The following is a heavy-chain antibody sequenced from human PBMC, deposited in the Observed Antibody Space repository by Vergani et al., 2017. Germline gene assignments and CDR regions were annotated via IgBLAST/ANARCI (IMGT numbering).Heavy chain of an antibody. CDR1: GFTFSSYA. D-gene: IGHD3-10*01. V-gene: IGHV3-23*01. CDR2: ISGSGGST. J-gene: IGHJ4*02. Sequence: EVQLLESGGGLVQPGGSLRLSCAASGFTFSSYAMSWVRQAPGKGLEWVSAISGSGGSTYYADSVKGRFTISRDNSKNTLYLQMNSLRAEDTAVYYCAKDHMVRGAPLYYLDYWGQGTLVTVSS. CDR3: AKDHMVRGAPLYYLDY.